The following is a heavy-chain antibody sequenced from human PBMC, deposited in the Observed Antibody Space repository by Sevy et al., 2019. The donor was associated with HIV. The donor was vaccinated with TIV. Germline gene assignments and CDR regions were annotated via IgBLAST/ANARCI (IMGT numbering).Heavy chain of an antibody. V-gene: IGHV3-15*01. Sequence: GGSLRLSCVASGFNFNNAWMSWVRQAPGKGLEWVGRMRSKSDGGAIDYAPPMRGRFTISRDDSKNMLYLQLNSLKSEDTAMYYCATGSASPTRNYYDSSGYYYWGQGTLVTVSS. CDR1: GFNFNNAW. D-gene: IGHD3-22*01. CDR3: ATGSASPTRNYYDSSGYYY. CDR2: MRSKSDGGAI. J-gene: IGHJ4*02.